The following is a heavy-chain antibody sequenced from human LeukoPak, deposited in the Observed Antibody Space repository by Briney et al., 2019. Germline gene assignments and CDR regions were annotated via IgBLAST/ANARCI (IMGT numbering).Heavy chain of an antibody. J-gene: IGHJ4*02. CDR1: GFTFSSYA. CDR2: ISGSGGST. D-gene: IGHD4-17*01. V-gene: IGHV3-23*01. Sequence: PGGSLRLSCAACGFTFSSYAMSWVREAPGKGLEWGSAISGSGGSTYYADSVKGRFTISRDNSKNTLYPQMNSLKAEDTAVYYCAKGGDFDYWGQGTLVTVSS. CDR3: AKGGDFDY.